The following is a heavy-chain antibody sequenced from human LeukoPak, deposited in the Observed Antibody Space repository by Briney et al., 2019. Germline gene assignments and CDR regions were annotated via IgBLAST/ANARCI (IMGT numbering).Heavy chain of an antibody. Sequence: SQTLSLSCTVSGGSISSGDYYWSWFRQPPGKGLEWIGYIYYSGTTYYNPSLKSRVTISVDTSKNQFSLKLNSVTAADTAVYYCARKRYDDPYFFDYWGQGTLVTVSS. V-gene: IGHV4-30-4*01. J-gene: IGHJ4*02. CDR1: GGSISSGDYY. D-gene: IGHD3-22*01. CDR2: IYYSGTT. CDR3: ARKRYDDPYFFDY.